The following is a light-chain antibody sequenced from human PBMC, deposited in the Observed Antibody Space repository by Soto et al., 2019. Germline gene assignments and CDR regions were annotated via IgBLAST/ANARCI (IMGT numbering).Light chain of an antibody. CDR3: QQYNSYPLT. J-gene: IGKJ4*01. Sequence: DIPMTQSPSTLSASVGDRVTIPCRASQSITSWLAWYQQKPGKGPNLLISDASSLQSGVPSRFSGSGSGTEFTLTISSLQPDDFATYYCQQYNSYPLTFGGGTKVDIK. CDR2: DAS. V-gene: IGKV1-5*01. CDR1: QSITSW.